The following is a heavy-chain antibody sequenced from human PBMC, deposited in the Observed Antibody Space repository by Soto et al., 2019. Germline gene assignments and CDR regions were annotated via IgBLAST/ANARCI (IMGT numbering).Heavy chain of an antibody. D-gene: IGHD3-10*01. CDR1: GYTFTGYY. V-gene: IGHV1-2*04. CDR2: VNPNSGGT. Sequence: ASVKVSCKASGYTFTGYYMHWVRQAPGQGLEWMGWVNPNSGGTNYAQKFQGWVTMTRDTSISTAYMELSRLRSDDTAVYYCAGEIGVRGVSYYYYGMDVWGQGTTVTVSS. J-gene: IGHJ6*02. CDR3: AGEIGVRGVSYYYYGMDV.